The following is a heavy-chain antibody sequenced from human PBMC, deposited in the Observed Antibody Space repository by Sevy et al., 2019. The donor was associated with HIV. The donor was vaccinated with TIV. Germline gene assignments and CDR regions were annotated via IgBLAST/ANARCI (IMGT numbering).Heavy chain of an antibody. Sequence: GGSLRLSCAASGFTFSSYSMNWVRQAPGKGLEWVSSISSSSSSYIYYADSVKGRFTISRDNAKNSLYLQMNSLRAEDTAVYYCARRPRDGVVIIDYYYMDVWGKGTTVTVSS. CDR1: GFTFSSYS. CDR3: ARRPRDGVVIIDYYYMDV. D-gene: IGHD3-3*01. J-gene: IGHJ6*03. CDR2: ISSSSSSYI. V-gene: IGHV3-21*01.